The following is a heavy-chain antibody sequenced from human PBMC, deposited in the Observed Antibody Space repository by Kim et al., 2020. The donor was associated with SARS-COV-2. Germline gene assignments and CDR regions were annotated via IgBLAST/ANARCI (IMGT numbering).Heavy chain of an antibody. CDR1: GGSISRYY. D-gene: IGHD6-19*01. Sequence: SETLSLTCTVSGGSISRYYWSWIRQPPGKGLEWIGYTSDSGNTNYNPSLRSRVTISVDTSKNQFSLKLNSVTAADTAVYFCAREPNNGWYGDFDYWGQG. CDR2: TSDSGNT. CDR3: AREPNNGWYGDFDY. V-gene: IGHV4-59*12. J-gene: IGHJ4*02.